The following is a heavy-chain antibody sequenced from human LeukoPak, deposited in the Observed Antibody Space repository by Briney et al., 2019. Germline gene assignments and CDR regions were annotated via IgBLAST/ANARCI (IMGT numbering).Heavy chain of an antibody. D-gene: IGHD2-15*01. CDR1: VFTFSRYI. J-gene: IGHJ4*02. Sequence: GPCLRLSRAVSVFTFSRYIVHWVRHAPSKGREWVAVFSYDGRTKYYTDSLKGRFPTSRHNSMNTLLLHMNSLRAEETAMYYCARRDPASCLDYWGQGTLVTVSS. V-gene: IGHV3-30*03. CDR2: FSYDGRTK. CDR3: ARRDPASCLDY.